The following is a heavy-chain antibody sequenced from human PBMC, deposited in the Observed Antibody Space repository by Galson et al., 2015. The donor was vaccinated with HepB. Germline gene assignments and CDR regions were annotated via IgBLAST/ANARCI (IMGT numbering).Heavy chain of an antibody. CDR3: ARHWGNVILGYCSSTSCPPPEYYMDV. V-gene: IGHV5-10-1*01. D-gene: IGHD2-2*01. CDR1: GYSFTSYW. J-gene: IGHJ6*03. CDR2: IDPSDSYT. Sequence: QSGAEVKKPGESLRISCKGSGYSFTSYWISWVRQMPGKGLEWMGRIDPSDSYTNYSPSFQGHVTISADKSISTAYLQWSSLKASDTAMYYCARHWGNVILGYCSSTSCPPPEYYMDVWGKGTTVTVSS.